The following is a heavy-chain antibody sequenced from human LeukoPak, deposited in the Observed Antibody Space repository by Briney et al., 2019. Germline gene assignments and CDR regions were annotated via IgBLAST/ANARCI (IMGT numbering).Heavy chain of an antibody. D-gene: IGHD2-15*01. J-gene: IGHJ4*02. CDR3: ARDHVPGIVVVVAATDYDY. CDR2: ISYDGSNK. V-gene: IGHV3-30-3*01. CDR1: GFTFSSYA. Sequence: PGGSLRLSCAASGFTFSSYAMHWVRQAPGKGLEWVAVISYDGSNKYYADSVKGRFTLSRDNSKNTLYLQMNSLRADDTAVYYCARDHVPGIVVVVAATDYDYWGQGTLVTVSS.